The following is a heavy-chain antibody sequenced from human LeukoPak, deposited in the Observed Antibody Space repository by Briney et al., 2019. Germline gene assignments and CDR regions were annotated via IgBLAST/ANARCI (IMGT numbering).Heavy chain of an antibody. CDR3: AESGLPWLPFDY. CDR1: GFTFSSYW. D-gene: IGHD5-24*01. CDR2: ISYDGSNK. J-gene: IGHJ4*02. V-gene: IGHV3-30-3*01. Sequence: GGSLRLSCAASGFTFSSYWMHWVRQAPGKGLEWVAVISYDGSNKYYADSVKGRFTISRDNSKNTLYLQMNSLRAEDTAVYYCAESGLPWLPFDYWGQGTLVTVSS.